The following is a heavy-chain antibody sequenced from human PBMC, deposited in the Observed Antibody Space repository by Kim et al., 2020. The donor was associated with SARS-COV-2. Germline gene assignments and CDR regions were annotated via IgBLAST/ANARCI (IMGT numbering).Heavy chain of an antibody. V-gene: IGHV4-39*01. CDR2: IYYGGST. CDR1: GGSISSSSYY. J-gene: IGHJ6*02. D-gene: IGHD3-3*01. CDR3: ARQVINYDFWSGYYQGPVGV. Sequence: SETLSLTCTVSGGSISSSSYYWGWIRQPPGKGLEWIGSIYYGGSTYYNPSLKGRSTISVDTSKNHFSLNLSSVTAADTAVYYCARQVINYDFWSGYYQGPVGVWGQGTTVTVSS.